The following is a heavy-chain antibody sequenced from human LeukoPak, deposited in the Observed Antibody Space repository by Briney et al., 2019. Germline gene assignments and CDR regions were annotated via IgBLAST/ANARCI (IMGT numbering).Heavy chain of an antibody. CDR3: AKRSDYSDNSNYFDF. CDR2: ISRSTGDT. J-gene: IGHJ4*02. V-gene: IGHV3-23*01. D-gene: IGHD4-23*01. CDR1: EFTFSSYG. Sequence: PGGSLRLSCAASEFTFSSYGMSWVRQAPGKGLEWVSAISRSTGDTYYAASVKGRFTISRDNSKNTLYLQMNSLRAEDTAVYYCAKRSDYSDNSNYFDFWGQATLVTVSS.